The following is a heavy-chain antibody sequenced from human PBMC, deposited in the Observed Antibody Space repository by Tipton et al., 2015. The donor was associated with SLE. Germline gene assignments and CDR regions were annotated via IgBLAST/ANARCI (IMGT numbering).Heavy chain of an antibody. Sequence: TLSLTCSVSGGSIVNSYWSWVRQPPGKALESVGFIYYGAYTNYNHSLKSRVTMSVDTSKNQFSLQLTSVTAADTAMYYCARGLYSSSWYDSWGQGILVTVSS. CDR1: GGSIVNSY. D-gene: IGHD2-2*01. CDR2: IYYGAYT. J-gene: IGHJ5*01. V-gene: IGHV4-59*12. CDR3: ARGLYSSSWYDS.